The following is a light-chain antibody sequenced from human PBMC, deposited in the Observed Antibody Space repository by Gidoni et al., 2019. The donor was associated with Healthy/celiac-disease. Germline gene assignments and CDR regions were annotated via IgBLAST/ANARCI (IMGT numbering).Light chain of an antibody. CDR1: QDISNY. CDR2: DAS. J-gene: IGKJ5*01. V-gene: IGKV1-33*01. CDR3: QQYDNPPSIP. Sequence: DIQMTQSPSSLAASVGDRVTITCQASQDISNYLNWYQQKPGKAPKLLIYDASNLETGVPSRFSGSGSGTDFTFTISSLQPEDIATYYCQQYDNPPSIPLGQGTRLEIK.